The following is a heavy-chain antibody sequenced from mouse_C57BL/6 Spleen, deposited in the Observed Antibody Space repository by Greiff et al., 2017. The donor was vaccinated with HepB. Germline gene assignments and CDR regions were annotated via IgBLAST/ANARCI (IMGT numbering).Heavy chain of an antibody. D-gene: IGHD4-1*01. CDR1: GYSITSGYY. Sequence: DVQLQESGPGLVKPSQSLSLTCSVTGYSITSGYYWNWIRQFPGNKLEWMGYISYDGSNNYNPSLKNRISITRDTSKNQFFLKLNSVTTEDTATYYCARDWDDYYAMDYWGQGTSVTVSS. CDR3: ARDWDDYYAMDY. V-gene: IGHV3-6*01. CDR2: ISYDGSN. J-gene: IGHJ4*01.